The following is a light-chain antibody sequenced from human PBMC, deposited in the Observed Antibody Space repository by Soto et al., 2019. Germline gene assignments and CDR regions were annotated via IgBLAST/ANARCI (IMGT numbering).Light chain of an antibody. Sequence: EIVLTQSPGTLSLSPGERATLSCRASQSVDNSTLAWYQQKPVQAPRLLISGASNTATGIPDRFSGSGSGTDFTLAISRLEPEDFAVYYCQPFDDSLTFGGGTKVEIK. V-gene: IGKV3-20*01. J-gene: IGKJ4*01. CDR2: GAS. CDR3: QPFDDSLT. CDR1: QSVDNST.